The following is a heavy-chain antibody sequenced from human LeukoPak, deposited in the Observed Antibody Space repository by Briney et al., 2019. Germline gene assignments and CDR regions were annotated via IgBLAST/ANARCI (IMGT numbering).Heavy chain of an antibody. J-gene: IGHJ6*02. V-gene: IGHV5-10-1*01. CDR1: GYSFTSYW. CDR3: ARQPLDYYGLDV. Sequence: GESLKISCQGSGYSFTSYWISWVRQMPGKGLEWMGRIAPSDSYTNYSPSFQGHVTISADKSINTAYLQWSSLKASDTAMYYCARQPLDYYGLDVWGQGTTVTVSS. CDR2: IAPSDSYT.